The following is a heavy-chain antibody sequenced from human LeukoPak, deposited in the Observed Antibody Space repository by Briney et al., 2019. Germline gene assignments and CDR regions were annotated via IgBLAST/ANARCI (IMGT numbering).Heavy chain of an antibody. D-gene: IGHD3-3*02. CDR2: ISSSSSYI. J-gene: IGHJ6*02. Sequence: PGGFLRLSCAASGFTLSSYSMNWVRQAPGKGLEWVSSISSSSSYIYYADSVKGRFTISRDNAKNSLYLQMDSLRAEDTAVYYCARVLASYYGMDVWGQGTTVTVSS. V-gene: IGHV3-21*01. CDR1: GFTLSSYS. CDR3: ARVLASYYGMDV.